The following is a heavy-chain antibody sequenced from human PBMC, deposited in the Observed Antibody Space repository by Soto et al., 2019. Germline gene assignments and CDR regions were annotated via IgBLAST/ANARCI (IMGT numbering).Heavy chain of an antibody. CDR2: ISTSGTST. CDR3: ARDGVHFRAGFDS. Sequence: QMHLVESGGGLVKPGGSLRLSCEASGFTFSNHYMAWIRQAPGKGLEWVSYISTSGTSTFYADSVKGRFTISRDNAKDSLFLQMNSLRLDDMAVYICARDGVHFRAGFDSWGQGTLVTVAS. J-gene: IGHJ4*02. D-gene: IGHD3-3*02. CDR1: GFTFSNHY. V-gene: IGHV3-11*01.